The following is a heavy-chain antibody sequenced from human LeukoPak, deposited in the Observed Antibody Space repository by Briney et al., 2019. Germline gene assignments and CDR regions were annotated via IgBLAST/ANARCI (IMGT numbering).Heavy chain of an antibody. V-gene: IGHV3-64*01. CDR1: GFTFRSYA. J-gene: IGHJ4*02. CDR2: MSSSGSST. CDR3: ARDQGLRGSLDY. D-gene: IGHD4-23*01. Sequence: GGSLRLSCVASGFTFRSYAMHRVRQAPGKGLEYVAAMSSSGSSTYYANSVKGRFTISRDNSKNTLYLQMGSLRAEDMAVYYCARDQGLRGSLDYWGQGTLVTVSS.